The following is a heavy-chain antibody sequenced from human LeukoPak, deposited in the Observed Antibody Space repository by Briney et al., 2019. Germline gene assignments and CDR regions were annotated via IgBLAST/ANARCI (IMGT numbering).Heavy chain of an antibody. Sequence: MPSQTLSLTCTVSGGSISSGDYYWSWIRQPPGKGLEWIGYIYYSGSTYYNPSLKSRVTISVDTSKNQFSLKLSSVTAADTAVYYCAREQLELLDYYYYMDVWGKGTTVTVSS. CDR2: IYYSGST. D-gene: IGHD1-7*01. CDR1: GGSISSGDYY. J-gene: IGHJ6*03. V-gene: IGHV4-30-4*01. CDR3: AREQLELLDYYYYMDV.